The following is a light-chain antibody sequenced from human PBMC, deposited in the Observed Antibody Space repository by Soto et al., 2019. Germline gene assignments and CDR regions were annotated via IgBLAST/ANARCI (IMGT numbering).Light chain of an antibody. J-gene: IGKJ5*01. CDR3: QQRSNWPVT. CDR1: QSVSNY. V-gene: IGKV3-11*01. CDR2: DAS. Sequence: EIVLTQSPATLSLSPGERATLSCRASQSVSNYLAWYQHKPGQAPRLLIYDASNSATGIPARFSCSGSGTDFTLTITSLEPEDFAVYYCQQRSNWPVTFGQGTRLEIK.